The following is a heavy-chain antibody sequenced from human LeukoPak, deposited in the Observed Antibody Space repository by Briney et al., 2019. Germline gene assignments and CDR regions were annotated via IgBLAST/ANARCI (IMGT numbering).Heavy chain of an antibody. D-gene: IGHD4-11*01. V-gene: IGHV3-11*01. CDR1: GFTFSDYY. Sequence: GGSLRLSCAASGFTFSDYYMSWIRQAPGKGLEWVSYLSSSGSTIYYADSVKGRFTISRDNAKNSLYLQMNSLRAEDTAVYYCAREPMTSTLDYWGQGTLVTVSS. J-gene: IGHJ4*02. CDR3: AREPMTSTLDY. CDR2: LSSSGSTI.